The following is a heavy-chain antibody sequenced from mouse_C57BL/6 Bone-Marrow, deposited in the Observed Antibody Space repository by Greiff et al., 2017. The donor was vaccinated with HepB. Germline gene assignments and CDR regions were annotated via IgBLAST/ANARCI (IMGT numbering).Heavy chain of an antibody. V-gene: IGHV1-85*01. Sequence: QVQLQQSGPELVKPGASVKLSCKASGYTFTSYDINWVKQRPGQGLEWIGWIYPRDGSTKYNEKFKGKATLTVTTSSSTAYMELHSLTSEDSAVYFCANYYGSSCVYAMDYWGQGTSVTVSS. CDR3: ANYYGSSCVYAMDY. J-gene: IGHJ4*01. CDR1: GYTFTSYD. CDR2: IYPRDGST. D-gene: IGHD1-1*01.